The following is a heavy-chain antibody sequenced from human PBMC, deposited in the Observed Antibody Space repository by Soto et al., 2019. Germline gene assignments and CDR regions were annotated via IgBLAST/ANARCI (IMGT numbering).Heavy chain of an antibody. CDR2: IYSGGST. V-gene: IGHV3-53*01. D-gene: IGHD3-3*02. Sequence: GGSLRLSCAASGFTVSSNYMSWVRQAPGKGLEWVSVIYSGGSTYYADSVKGRFTISRDNSKNTLYLQMNSLRAEDTAVYYCARRPLETNIFGLDLYGMDVCGQRNTVTVSS. CDR1: GFTVSSNY. J-gene: IGHJ6*02. CDR3: ARRPLETNIFGLDLYGMDV.